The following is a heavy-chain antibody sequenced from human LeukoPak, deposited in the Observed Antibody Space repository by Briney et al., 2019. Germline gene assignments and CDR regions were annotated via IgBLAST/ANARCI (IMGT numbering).Heavy chain of an antibody. CDR3: VRDLLPDAAMGRAFDI. CDR1: GGSISNYY. V-gene: IGHV4-59*12. CDR2: IYYSGST. Sequence: PSETLSLTCTVSGGSISNYYWSWIRQPPGKGLEWIGYIYYSGSTNYNPSLKSRVTISVDTSKNQFSLKLRSVTAADTAVYYCVRDLLPDAAMGRAFDIWGQGTMVTVSS. J-gene: IGHJ3*02. D-gene: IGHD5-18*01.